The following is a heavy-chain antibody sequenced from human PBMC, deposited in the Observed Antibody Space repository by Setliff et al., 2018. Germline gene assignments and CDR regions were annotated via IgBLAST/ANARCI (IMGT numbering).Heavy chain of an antibody. D-gene: IGHD1-26*01. V-gene: IGHV4-39*07. CDR3: ARVLNWFDP. CDR2: IYYRGST. CDR1: GGSISSSSYY. J-gene: IGHJ5*02. Sequence: SETLSLTCTVSGGSISSSSYYWGWIRQPPGKGLEWIGSIYYRGSTYYNPSLKSRVTISIDTSKNQFSLKLSSVTAADTAVYYCARVLNWFDPWGQGTLVTAPQ.